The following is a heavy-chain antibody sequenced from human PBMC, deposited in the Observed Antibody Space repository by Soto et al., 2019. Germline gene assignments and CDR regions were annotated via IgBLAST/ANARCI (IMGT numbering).Heavy chain of an antibody. V-gene: IGHV4-61*01. CDR2: IYYSGST. D-gene: IGHD5-18*01. CDR3: ARPRGYSYGPIDY. CDR1: GGSVSSGSYY. Sequence: SETLSLTCTVSGGSVSSGSYYWSWIRQPPGKGLEWIGYIYYSGSTNYNPSLKSRVTISVDTSKNQFSLKLSSVTAADTAVYYCARPRGYSYGPIDYWGQGTLVTVSS. J-gene: IGHJ4*02.